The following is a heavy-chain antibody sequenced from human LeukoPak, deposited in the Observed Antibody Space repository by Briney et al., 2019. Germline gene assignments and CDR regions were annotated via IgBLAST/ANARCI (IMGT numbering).Heavy chain of an antibody. CDR3: ARGGAFDI. V-gene: IGHV3-20*04. Sequence: GGSLRLSCAASGFIFTSYSMNWVRQAPGKGLEWVSGITGNGGSVGYADSMKGRLTISRDNAKNSLYLQMNSLRAEDTAVYYCARGGAFDIWGQGTMVTVSS. CDR2: ITGNGGSV. D-gene: IGHD3-10*01. CDR1: GFIFTSYS. J-gene: IGHJ3*02.